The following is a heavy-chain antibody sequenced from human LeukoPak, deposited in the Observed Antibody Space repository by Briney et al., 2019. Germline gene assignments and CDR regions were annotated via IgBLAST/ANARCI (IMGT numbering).Heavy chain of an antibody. J-gene: IGHJ4*02. CDR3: ARDISSGWYFDY. V-gene: IGHV3-20*04. D-gene: IGHD6-19*01. CDR2: INWNGGST. Sequence: GGSLRLSCAVSGFTFDDYGMSWVRQAPGNGLEWVSGINWNGGSTGYVDSVKGRFTISRDNAKNSLHLQMNSLRAEDTALYYCARDISSGWYFDYWGQGTLVTVSS. CDR1: GFTFDDYG.